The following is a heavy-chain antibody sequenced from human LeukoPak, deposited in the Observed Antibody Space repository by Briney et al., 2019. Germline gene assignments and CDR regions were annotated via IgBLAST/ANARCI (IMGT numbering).Heavy chain of an antibody. V-gene: IGHV1-69*13. CDR1: GGTFSSYA. D-gene: IGHD6-6*01. CDR3: ATNLFEYSSSPLFDY. Sequence: SVKVSCKASGGTFSSYAISWVRQAPGRGLEWVGGIIPIFGTANYAQKFQGRVTITADESTSTAYMELSSLRSEDTAVYYCATNLFEYSSSPLFDYWGQGTLVTVSS. CDR2: IIPIFGTA. J-gene: IGHJ4*02.